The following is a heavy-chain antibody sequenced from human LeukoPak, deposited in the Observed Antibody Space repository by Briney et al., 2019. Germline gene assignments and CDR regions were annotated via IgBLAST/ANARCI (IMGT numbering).Heavy chain of an antibody. CDR3: ARDTGGYYFDY. Sequence: SETLSLTCTVSGGSVSSGGYSWSWIRQPPGKGLEWIGYIYHSGSTYYNPSLKSRVTISVDRSKNQFSLKLSSVTAADTAVYYCARDTGGYYFDYWGQGTLVTVSS. CDR1: GGSVSSGGYS. J-gene: IGHJ4*02. V-gene: IGHV4-30-2*01. CDR2: IYHSGST. D-gene: IGHD1-14*01.